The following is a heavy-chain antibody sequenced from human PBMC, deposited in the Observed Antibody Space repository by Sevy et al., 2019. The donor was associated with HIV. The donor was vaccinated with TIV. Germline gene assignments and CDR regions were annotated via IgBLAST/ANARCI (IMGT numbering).Heavy chain of an antibody. Sequence: GGSLRLSCAASGFSFSSYALHWVRQAPGKGLEYVSAISSNGGSTYYADSVKGRSTITRDNSKNTLYLQMGSLRAEDIAMYYCAREGVGGYSYSLDYWGQGTLVTVSS. CDR1: GFSFSSYA. CDR3: AREGVGGYSYSLDY. V-gene: IGHV3-64*02. D-gene: IGHD5-18*01. CDR2: ISSNGGST. J-gene: IGHJ4*02.